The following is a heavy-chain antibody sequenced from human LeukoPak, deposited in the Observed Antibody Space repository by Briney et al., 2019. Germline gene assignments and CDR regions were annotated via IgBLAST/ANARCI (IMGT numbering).Heavy chain of an antibody. D-gene: IGHD2-2*02. CDR2: ISGSGGST. CDR1: GFTFSSYA. CDR3: AKADCSSISCYIYGSFDY. J-gene: IGHJ4*02. Sequence: GGSLRLSCAASGFTFSSYAMSWVRQAPGKGLEWVSAISGSGGSTYYADSVKGRFTISRDNSKNTLYLQMNSLRAEDTAVYYCAKADCSSISCYIYGSFDYWGQGTLVTVSS. V-gene: IGHV3-23*01.